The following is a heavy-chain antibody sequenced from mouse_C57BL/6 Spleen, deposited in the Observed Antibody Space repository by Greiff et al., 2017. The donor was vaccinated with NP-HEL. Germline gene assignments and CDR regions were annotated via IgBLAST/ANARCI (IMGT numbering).Heavy chain of an antibody. D-gene: IGHD2-2*01. Sequence: VQVVESGAELARPGASVKLSCKASGYTFTSYGISWVKQRTGQGLEWIGEIYPRSGNTYYNEKFKGKATLTADKSSSTAYMELRSLTSEDSAVYFCARSKMVTTGEYFDYWGQGTTLTVSS. CDR3: ARSKMVTTGEYFDY. J-gene: IGHJ2*01. CDR2: IYPRSGNT. CDR1: GYTFTSYG. V-gene: IGHV1-81*01.